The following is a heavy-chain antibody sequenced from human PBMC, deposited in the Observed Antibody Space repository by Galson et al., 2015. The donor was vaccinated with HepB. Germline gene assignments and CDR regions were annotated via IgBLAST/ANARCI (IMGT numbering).Heavy chain of an antibody. CDR1: EYTFTSYY. V-gene: IGHV1-46*01. CDR3: MREGGPGSTWYFDC. CDR2: IYPGTSGT. Sequence: SVKVSCKASEYTFTSYYMHWVRQAPGQGLEWMGAIYPGTSGTTYSQNFQGRVTMTRDTSTSTVYMELNSLRSDDTAVYYCMREGGPGSTWYFDCWGQGTLVTVSS. D-gene: IGHD6-13*01. J-gene: IGHJ4*02.